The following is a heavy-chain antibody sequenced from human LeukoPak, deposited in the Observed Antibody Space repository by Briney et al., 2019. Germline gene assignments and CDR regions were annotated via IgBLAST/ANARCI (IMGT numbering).Heavy chain of an antibody. V-gene: IGHV1-69*04. CDR3: ARHGGNQSLDY. Sequence: SVKVSSKASGGAFSSYAISWVRQAPGQGLEWMGRIIPIFGIANYAQKFQGRVTITADKSTSTAYMELSSLRSEDTAVYYCARHGGNQSLDYWGQGTLVTVSS. D-gene: IGHD4-23*01. CDR2: IIPIFGIA. CDR1: GGAFSSYA. J-gene: IGHJ4*02.